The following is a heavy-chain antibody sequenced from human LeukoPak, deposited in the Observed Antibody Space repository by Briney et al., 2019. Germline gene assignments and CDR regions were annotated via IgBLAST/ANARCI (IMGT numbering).Heavy chain of an antibody. Sequence: GESLRLSFAASGFTFSNSWLHWFRQAPGKGLVWVSRINERGSSTSYADSVKGRFTISRDNAKNTLYLQMNNLRADDTAVYYCAGGRLVATSKAVAIDYWGQGTLVTVSS. CDR3: AGGRLVATSKAVAIDY. D-gene: IGHD5-12*01. V-gene: IGHV3-74*01. CDR2: INERGSST. CDR1: GFTFSNSW. J-gene: IGHJ4*02.